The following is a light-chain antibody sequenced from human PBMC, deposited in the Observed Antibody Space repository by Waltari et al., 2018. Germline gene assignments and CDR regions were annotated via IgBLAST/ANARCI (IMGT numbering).Light chain of an antibody. J-gene: IGLJ1*01. CDR1: KVGDKY. Sequence: SYELTQPPSVSVSPGQTASITCSGDKVGDKYACWYQRKPGQSPVLVIYQDTQRPSGIPERFSGSSSGNTATLTIGGTQAMDEADYYCQAWDSSTRYVFGSGTKVTVL. CDR2: QDT. V-gene: IGLV3-1*01. CDR3: QAWDSSTRYV.